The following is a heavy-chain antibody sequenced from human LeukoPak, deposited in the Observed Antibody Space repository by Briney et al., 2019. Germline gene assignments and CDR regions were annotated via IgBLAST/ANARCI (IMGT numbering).Heavy chain of an antibody. D-gene: IGHD1-1*01. J-gene: IGHJ4*02. CDR2: INHSGST. CDR1: GGSFSGYY. V-gene: IGHV4-34*01. Sequence: SETLSLTCAVYGGSFSGYYWSWIRQPPGKGLEWIGEINHSGSTNYNPSLKSRVTISVDTSKNQFSLNLSSVTAADTAVYYCARHSAGTTKDYWGQGTLVTVSS. CDR3: ARHSAGTTKDY.